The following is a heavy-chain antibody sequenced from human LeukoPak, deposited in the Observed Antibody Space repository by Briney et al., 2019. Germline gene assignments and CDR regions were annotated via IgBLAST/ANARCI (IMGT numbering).Heavy chain of an antibody. J-gene: IGHJ5*02. Sequence: SQTLSLTCAISGDSVSSNSATWNWIRQSPSRGLEWLGRTYYRSKWHNNYAVSVKSRITINPDTSKNQFSLKLSSVTAADTAVYYCARESYYDSRGNWFDPWGQGTLVTVSS. CDR2: TYYRSKWHN. D-gene: IGHD3-22*01. CDR3: ARESYYDSRGNWFDP. CDR1: GDSVSSNSAT. V-gene: IGHV6-1*01.